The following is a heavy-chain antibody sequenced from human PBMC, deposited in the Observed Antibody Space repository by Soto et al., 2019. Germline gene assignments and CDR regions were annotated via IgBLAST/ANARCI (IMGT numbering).Heavy chain of an antibody. J-gene: IGHJ4*02. CDR2: INAGNGNT. CDR1: GYTFTSYA. CDR3: ARVPIFGVGYSFDY. V-gene: IGHV1-3*01. Sequence: ASVKVSCKASGYTFTSYAMHWVRQAPGQRLEWMGWINAGNGNTKYSQKFQGRVTVTRDTSASTAYMELSSLRSEDTAVYYCARVPIFGVGYSFDYWGQGTLVTVSS. D-gene: IGHD3-3*01.